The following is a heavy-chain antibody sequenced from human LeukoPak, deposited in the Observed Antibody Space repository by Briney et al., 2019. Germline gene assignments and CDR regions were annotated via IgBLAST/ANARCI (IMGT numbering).Heavy chain of an antibody. CDR1: GYTFTGYY. Sequence: ASVKVSCKASGYTFTGYYMHWVRQAPGQGLEWMGWINPNSGGTNYAQKFQGRVTMTRDTSISTAYMELSRLRSDDTAVYYCARDLGLITWGFDYWGQGTLVTVSS. D-gene: IGHD1-26*01. V-gene: IGHV1-2*02. J-gene: IGHJ4*02. CDR3: ARDLGLITWGFDY. CDR2: INPNSGGT.